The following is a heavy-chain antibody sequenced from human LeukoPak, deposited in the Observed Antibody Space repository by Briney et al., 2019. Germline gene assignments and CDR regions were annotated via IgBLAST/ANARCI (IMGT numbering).Heavy chain of an antibody. CDR1: GYTFASYG. D-gene: IGHD5-24*01. CDR3: AGAGYNYYPPDY. Sequence: ASVTVSCTASGYTFASYGISWVRQAPGQGLEWMGWISAYDGNTSYAQKLQGRVTMTTDASTSIAYMELRSLKSDDTAVYYCAGAGYNYYPPDYWGQGTLVTVSS. V-gene: IGHV1-18*01. J-gene: IGHJ4*02. CDR2: ISAYDGNT.